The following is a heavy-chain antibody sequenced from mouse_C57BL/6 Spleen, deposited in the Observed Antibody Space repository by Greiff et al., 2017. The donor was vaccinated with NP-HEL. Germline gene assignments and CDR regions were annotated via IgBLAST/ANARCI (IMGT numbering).Heavy chain of an antibody. D-gene: IGHD2-5*01. V-gene: IGHV1-52*01. CDR2: IDPSDSAT. Sequence: QVQLQQPGAELVRPGSSVKLPCPASGYTFTSYWMHWVQQRPIQGLEWLGNIDPSDSATHYNQTFTDKATLPVDKSSSTAYMQLSSLTSEDSAVYYCARESDSNCFDYWGQGTTLTVSS. CDR3: ARESDSNCFDY. J-gene: IGHJ2*01. CDR1: GYTFTSYW.